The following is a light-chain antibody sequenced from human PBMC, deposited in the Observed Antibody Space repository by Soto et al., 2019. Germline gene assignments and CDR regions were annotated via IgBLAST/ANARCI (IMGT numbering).Light chain of an antibody. CDR1: QDIRGA. Sequence: ATQLTQSPSSLSASVGDRVTITCRASQDIRGALAWYQQKPGKAPKILLYDVSTLESGVPSRFSGSGSGTDFTLTISSLQTVDFATYYCQQFNSYPITFGQGTRLEI. CDR3: QQFNSYPIT. V-gene: IGKV1-13*02. J-gene: IGKJ5*01. CDR2: DVS.